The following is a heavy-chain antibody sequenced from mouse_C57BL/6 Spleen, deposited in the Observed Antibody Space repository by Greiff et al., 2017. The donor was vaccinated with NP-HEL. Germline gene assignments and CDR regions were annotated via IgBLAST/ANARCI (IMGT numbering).Heavy chain of an antibody. V-gene: IGHV1-52*01. CDR3: ARPYGRYWYFDV. D-gene: IGHD1-1*01. Sequence: QVQLQQPGAELVRPGSSVKLSCKASGYTFTSYWMHWVKQRPIQGLEWIGNIDPSDSETHYIQKFKDKATLTVDKSSSTAYMQLSSLTSEDSAVYYCARPYGRYWYFDVWGTGTTVTVSS. CDR2: IDPSDSET. J-gene: IGHJ1*03. CDR1: GYTFTSYW.